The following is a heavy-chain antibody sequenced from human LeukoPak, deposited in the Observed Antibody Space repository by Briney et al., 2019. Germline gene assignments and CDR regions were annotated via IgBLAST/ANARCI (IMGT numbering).Heavy chain of an antibody. CDR2: INHSGTT. J-gene: IGHJ4*02. Sequence: EINHSGTTNYNPSLKSRVTISVDTSKNQFSLKLSSVTAADTAVYYCARRYDFWSGNFDYWGQGTLVTVSS. CDR3: ARRYDFWSGNFDY. D-gene: IGHD3-3*01. V-gene: IGHV4-34*01.